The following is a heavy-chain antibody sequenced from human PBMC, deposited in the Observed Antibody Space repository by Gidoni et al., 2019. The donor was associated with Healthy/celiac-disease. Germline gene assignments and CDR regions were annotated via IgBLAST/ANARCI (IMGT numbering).Heavy chain of an antibody. D-gene: IGHD6-6*01. V-gene: IGHV3-23*01. J-gene: IGHJ4*02. Sequence: EVQLLASGGGLVQPGGSLRLSCAASGFTFSSYAMSWVRQAPGKGLEWVSAISGSGGSTYYADSVKGRFTISRDNSKNTRYLQMNSLRAEDTAVYYCATLRYSSSSEYFDYWGQGTLVTVSS. CDR3: ATLRYSSSSEYFDY. CDR2: ISGSGGST. CDR1: GFTFSSYA.